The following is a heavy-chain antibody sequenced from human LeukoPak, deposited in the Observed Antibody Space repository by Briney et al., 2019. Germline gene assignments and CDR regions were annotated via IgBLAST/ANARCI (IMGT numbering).Heavy chain of an antibody. Sequence: GASVKVSCKASGYTFTGYYRHWVRQAPGQGLEWMGWINPSSAGSNYALKFQGRFTMNRYTSISTAYMEPSRPRSDDTAVYYCAREYNGNQEFDYWGQGTLVTVSS. CDR2: INPSSAGS. J-gene: IGHJ4*02. CDR3: AREYNGNQEFDY. V-gene: IGHV1-2*02. CDR1: GYTFTGYY. D-gene: IGHD1-14*01.